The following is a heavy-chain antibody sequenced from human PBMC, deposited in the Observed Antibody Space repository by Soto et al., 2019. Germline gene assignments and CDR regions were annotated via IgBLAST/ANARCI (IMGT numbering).Heavy chain of an antibody. D-gene: IGHD3-10*01. V-gene: IGHV3-30*18. CDR1: GFTFSSYG. Sequence: PGGSLRLSCAASGFTFSSYGMHWVRQAPGKGLEWVAVISYDGSNKYYADSVKGRFTISRDNSKNTLYLQMNSLRAEDTAVYYCAKWMQMGGIRGSGGTDVWGQGTAVTVSS. CDR2: ISYDGSNK. J-gene: IGHJ6*02. CDR3: AKWMQMGGIRGSGGTDV.